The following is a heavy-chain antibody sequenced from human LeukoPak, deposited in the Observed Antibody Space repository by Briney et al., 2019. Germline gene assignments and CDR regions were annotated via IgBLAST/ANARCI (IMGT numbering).Heavy chain of an antibody. CDR1: GFTFTSLG. J-gene: IGHJ5*02. CDR2: VENDGTTK. V-gene: IGHV3-30*02. Sequence: GGPLRLSCPASGFTFTSLGMHWVRQAPGKGLEWVAFVENDGTTKYYADSVKGRFSISRDNSKNTLFLQMNSLRPDDTSMYYCVTDLHGINWYVHWGQGTLVTVSS. CDR3: VTDLHGINWYVH. D-gene: IGHD3-3*02.